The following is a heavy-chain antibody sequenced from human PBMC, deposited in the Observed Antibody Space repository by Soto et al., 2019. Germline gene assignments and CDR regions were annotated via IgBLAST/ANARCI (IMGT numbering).Heavy chain of an antibody. CDR2: INPSGTRT. V-gene: IGHV1-46*01. Sequence: QVQLEQSGTEVKKAGASVKLSCKASGFIFSKYYMHWVRQAPGQGLEWVGIINPSGTRTSCAPKVQGRVTLTRDTAPSTVDLELSSLTSDDTAVYYCARDNSFPTAGWFDPWGRGTLVTVSS. D-gene: IGHD2-21*02. CDR3: ARDNSFPTAGWFDP. CDR1: GFIFSKYY. J-gene: IGHJ5*02.